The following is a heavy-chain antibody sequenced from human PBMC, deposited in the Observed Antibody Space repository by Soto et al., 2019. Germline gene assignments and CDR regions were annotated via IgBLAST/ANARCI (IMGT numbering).Heavy chain of an antibody. CDR3: ARHSLIPSYWGLDP. V-gene: IGHV4-39*01. CDR2: IYYSGST. Sequence: SETLSLTCTVSGGSISSSSYYWGWIRQPPGKGLEWIGSIYYSGSTYYNPSLKSRVTISVDTSKNQFSLKLSSVTAADTAVYYCARHSLIPSYWGLDPWGQGTLVTVSS. CDR1: GGSISSSSYY. J-gene: IGHJ5*02. D-gene: IGHD3-10*01.